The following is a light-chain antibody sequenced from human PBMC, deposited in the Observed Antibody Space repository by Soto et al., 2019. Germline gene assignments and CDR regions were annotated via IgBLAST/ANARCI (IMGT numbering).Light chain of an antibody. J-gene: IGKJ4*01. V-gene: IGKV3-11*01. CDR3: EQRSNWPPLT. CDR1: QRVSSY. CDR2: DAY. Sequence: EIVLTQCPATLSLSPGERATLSGRASQRVSSYLAWYQQKRGQAPRLLISDAYNRATGIPARFSGSGSGTDFARTSRSLEPEDFAMYYCEQRSNWPPLTFGGGTKVEIK.